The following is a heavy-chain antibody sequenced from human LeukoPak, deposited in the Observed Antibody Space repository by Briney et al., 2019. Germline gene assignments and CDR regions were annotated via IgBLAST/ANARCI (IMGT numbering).Heavy chain of an antibody. CDR3: ARECSSTSCRNWFDP. CDR2: INPSGGST. D-gene: IGHD2-2*01. Sequence: GASVKVSCKASGYTFTSYYMHWVRQAPGQGLEWMGIINPSGGSTSYAQKFQGRVTMTRDMSTSTVYMELSRLRSEDTAVYYCARECSSTSCRNWFDPWGQGTLVTVSS. V-gene: IGHV1-46*01. J-gene: IGHJ5*02. CDR1: GYTFTSYY.